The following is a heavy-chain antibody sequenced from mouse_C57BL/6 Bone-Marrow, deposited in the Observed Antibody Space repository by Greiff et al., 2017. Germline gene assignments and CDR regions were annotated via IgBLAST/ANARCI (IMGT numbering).Heavy chain of an antibody. CDR3: AREDPYYYGSGCAMDY. D-gene: IGHD1-1*01. CDR2: IYPSDSET. J-gene: IGHJ4*01. V-gene: IGHV1-61*01. CDR1: GYTFTSYW. Sequence: QVQLQQPGAELVRPGSSVKLSCKASGYTFTSYWMDWVKQRPGQGLEWIGNIYPSDSETHYNQKFKDKATLTVDKSSSTASIQLSSLTSEDSAVYYCAREDPYYYGSGCAMDYWGQGTSVTVSS.